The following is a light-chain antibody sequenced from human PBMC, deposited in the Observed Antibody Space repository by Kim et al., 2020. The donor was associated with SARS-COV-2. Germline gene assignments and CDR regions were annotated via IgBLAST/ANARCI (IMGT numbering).Light chain of an antibody. V-gene: IGKV1-39*01. CDR3: QQTYISPFT. CDR2: AAS. Sequence: DIQMTQSPSSLSASVGDRVTITCRTSQNINSHLNWYHHKPGRAPKLLIYAASTLQGGVPSRFSGSGSETDFTLTISSLQPEDFATYSCQQTYISPFTFGPGTKVDI. CDR1: QNINSH. J-gene: IGKJ3*01.